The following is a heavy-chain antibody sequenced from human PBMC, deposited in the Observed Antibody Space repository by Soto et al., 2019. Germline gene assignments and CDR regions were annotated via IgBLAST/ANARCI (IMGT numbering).Heavy chain of an antibody. CDR2: IYYSGST. D-gene: IGHD1-1*01. CDR3: ARDLGGTTDY. CDR1: GGSISSGGYY. V-gene: IGHV4-31*03. Sequence: QVQLQESGPGLVKPSQTLSLTCTVSGGSISSGGYYWSWIRQHPGKGLEWIGYIYYSGSTYYNPSLKSRVTRSVNKSKNQVYLKLGFVTAADTAVYYCARDLGGTTDYWGQGNLVTVSS. J-gene: IGHJ4*02.